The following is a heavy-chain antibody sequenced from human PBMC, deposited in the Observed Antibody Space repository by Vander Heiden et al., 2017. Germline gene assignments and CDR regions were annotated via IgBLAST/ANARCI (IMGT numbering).Heavy chain of an antibody. CDR1: GIPFSTSS. CDR3: ARDLNGNGAFDI. CDR2: ISTSSRSI. J-gene: IGHJ3*02. Sequence: EVQLVESVGGMVQPGGSLRLTCAASGIPFSTSSMHWFRQAPGKGLEWISFISTSSRSIYYADSVKGRFTISRDNAQKLLYLQMNSLRAEDTAVYYCARDLNGNGAFDIWGQGTMVTVSS. V-gene: IGHV3-48*01. D-gene: IGHD2-8*01.